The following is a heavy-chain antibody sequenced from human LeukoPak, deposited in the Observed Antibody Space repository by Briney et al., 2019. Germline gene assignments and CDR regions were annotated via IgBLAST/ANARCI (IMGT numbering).Heavy chain of an antibody. D-gene: IGHD3-10*01. V-gene: IGHV4-59*12. CDR3: VAYYYGSGSYYYYTDV. CDR2: IYYSGST. CDR1: GGSISSYY. Sequence: PSETLSLTCTVSGGSISSYYWSWIRQPPGKGLEWIGYIYYSGSTNYNPSLKSRVTISVDRSKNQFSLKLSSVTAADTAVYYCVAYYYGSGSYYYYTDVWGKGTTVTVSS. J-gene: IGHJ6*03.